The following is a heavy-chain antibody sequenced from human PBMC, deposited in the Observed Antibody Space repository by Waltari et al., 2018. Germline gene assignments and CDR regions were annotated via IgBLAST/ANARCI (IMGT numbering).Heavy chain of an antibody. CDR1: GGYISSSSYY. CDR3: ARQMSSSWPHFDY. V-gene: IGHV4-39*07. CDR2: IYYSGST. J-gene: IGHJ4*02. Sequence: QLQLQESGPGLVKPSETLSHTCTASGGYISSSSYYWGWIRQLPGKGLEWIGSIYYSGSTYYNPSLKSRVTISVDTSKNQFSLKLSSVTAADTAVYYCARQMSSSWPHFDYWGQGTLVTVSS. D-gene: IGHD6-13*01.